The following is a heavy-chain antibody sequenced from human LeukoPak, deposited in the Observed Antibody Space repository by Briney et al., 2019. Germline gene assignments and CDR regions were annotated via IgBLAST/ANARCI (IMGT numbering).Heavy chain of an antibody. D-gene: IGHD4-11*01. Sequence: ETLSLTCTVSGGSISSSSYYWGWIRQPPGKGLEWIGSIYYSGSTYYNPSLKGRVTISVDTSKNQFSLKLGSVTAADTAVYYCARHRSNYAGPNWFDPWGQGTLVTVSS. CDR3: ARHRSNYAGPNWFDP. J-gene: IGHJ5*02. CDR2: IYYSGST. CDR1: GGSISSSSYY. V-gene: IGHV4-39*01.